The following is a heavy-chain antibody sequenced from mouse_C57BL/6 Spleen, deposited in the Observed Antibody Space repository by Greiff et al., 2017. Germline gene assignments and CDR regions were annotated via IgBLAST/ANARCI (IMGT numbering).Heavy chain of an antibody. CDR1: GYSFTGYY. V-gene: IGHV1-42*01. D-gene: IGHD2-2*01. J-gene: IGHJ3*01. CDR2: INPSTGGT. CDR3: AKSYGYGGGFAY. Sequence: EVQLQQSGPELVKPGASVKISCKASGYSFTGYYMNWVKQSPEKSLEWIGEINPSTGGTTYNQKFKAKATLTVDQSSSNAYMQLMSLTSEDSAVYYCAKSYGYGGGFAYWGQGTLVTVSA.